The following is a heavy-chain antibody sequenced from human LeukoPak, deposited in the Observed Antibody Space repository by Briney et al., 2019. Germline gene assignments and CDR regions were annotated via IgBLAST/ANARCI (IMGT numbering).Heavy chain of an antibody. Sequence: SETLSLTCTVSGGSISSYYWSWIRQPPGKGLEWIGYIYYSGSTNYNPSLKSRVTISVDTSKNQFSLKLSSVTAADTAVYYCARVQRGYSPRVFDHWGQGTLVTVSS. CDR2: IYYSGST. CDR3: ARVQRGYSPRVFDH. J-gene: IGHJ4*02. V-gene: IGHV4-59*01. D-gene: IGHD5-18*01. CDR1: GGSISSYY.